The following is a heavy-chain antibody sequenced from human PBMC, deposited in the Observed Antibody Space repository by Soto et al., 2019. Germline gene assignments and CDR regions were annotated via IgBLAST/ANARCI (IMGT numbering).Heavy chain of an antibody. J-gene: IGHJ3*02. D-gene: IGHD3-3*01. CDR3: ARGYLSNHYDFWSGYPNDAFDI. CDR1: GYTFTSYG. Sequence: GASVQVSCKASGYTFTSYGISWVRQAPGQGLEWMGWISAYNGNTNYAQKLQGRVTMTTDTSTSTAYMELRSLRSDDTAVYYCARGYLSNHYDFWSGYPNDAFDIWGQGTMVTVS. CDR2: ISAYNGNT. V-gene: IGHV1-18*01.